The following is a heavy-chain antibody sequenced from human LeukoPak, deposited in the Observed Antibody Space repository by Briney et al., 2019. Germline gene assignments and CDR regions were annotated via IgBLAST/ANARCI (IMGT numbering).Heavy chain of an antibody. CDR1: GFTFSSYW. CDR2: IKQDGSEK. Sequence: GGSLRLSCEASGFTFSSYWMSWVRQAPGKGLEWVANIKQDGSEKYYLHYLKGRFTISRDNSKNTLYLQMNSLRAEDTAVYYCARDGLRFGELLVWGQGTLVTVSS. V-gene: IGHV3-7*01. D-gene: IGHD3-10*01. CDR3: ARDGLRFGELLV. J-gene: IGHJ4*02.